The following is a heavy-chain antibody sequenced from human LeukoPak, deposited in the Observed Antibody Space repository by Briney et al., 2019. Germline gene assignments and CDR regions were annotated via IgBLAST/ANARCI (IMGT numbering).Heavy chain of an antibody. Sequence: SETLSLTCAVYGGSFSGYYWSWIRQPPGKGLEWIGEINHSGSTNYNPSLKSRVTISVDTSKNQFSLKLSSVTAADTAVYYCARIIRSAHSSSWPTLDYWGQGTLVTVSS. D-gene: IGHD6-13*01. CDR2: INHSGST. J-gene: IGHJ4*02. V-gene: IGHV4-34*01. CDR1: GGSFSGYY. CDR3: ARIIRSAHSSSWPTLDY.